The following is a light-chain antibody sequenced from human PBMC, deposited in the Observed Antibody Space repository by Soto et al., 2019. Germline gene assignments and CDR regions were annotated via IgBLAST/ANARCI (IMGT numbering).Light chain of an antibody. J-gene: IGKJ1*01. CDR3: QQRYSWLRA. Sequence: EVVVTQSPDTLSLSPGETATLSCRASQSVSSSVAWYQHKPGQSPRLVVYSGDKRAPGIPPRFSGSGSGTDFTLTISSLESDDFAIYYCQQRYSWLRAFGLGTKVEVK. CDR1: QSVSSS. CDR2: SGD. V-gene: IGKV3-11*01.